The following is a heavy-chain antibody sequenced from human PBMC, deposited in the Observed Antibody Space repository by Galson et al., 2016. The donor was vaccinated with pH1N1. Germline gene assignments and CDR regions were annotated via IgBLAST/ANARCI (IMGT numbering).Heavy chain of an antibody. CDR1: GGSISSYY. CDR2: IYYSADYSGST. V-gene: IGHV4-59*08. CDR3: ARVVTWELEYYFDY. D-gene: IGHD1-26*01. J-gene: IGHJ4*02. Sequence: ETLSLTCSVSGGSISSYYWSYIRQPPGKGLAWIGYIYYSADYSGSTNYNPSLKSRVPISVDTSKNQFSLKLSSVTAADTAVYYCARVVTWELEYYFDYWGQGTLVTVSS.